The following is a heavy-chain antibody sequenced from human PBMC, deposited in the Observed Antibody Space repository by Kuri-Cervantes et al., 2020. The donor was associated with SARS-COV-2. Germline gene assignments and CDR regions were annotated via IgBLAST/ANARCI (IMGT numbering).Heavy chain of an antibody. CDR1: GFTFSSYS. D-gene: IGHD1-1*01. CDR3: AKLSNWDDAFDI. J-gene: IGHJ3*02. CDR2: ISYDGRNK. Sequence: GESLKISCAASGFTFSSYSMHWVRQAPGKGLEWVAVISYDGRNKYYAESVKGRFNISRDNSKNTLYLQMNSLRAEDTAVYYCAKLSNWDDAFDIWGQGTMVTVSS. V-gene: IGHV3-30-3*02.